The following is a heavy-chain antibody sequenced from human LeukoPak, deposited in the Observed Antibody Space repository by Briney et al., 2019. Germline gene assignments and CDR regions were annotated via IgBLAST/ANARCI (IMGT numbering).Heavy chain of an antibody. CDR1: GFTFSSYA. D-gene: IGHD3-9*01. V-gene: IGHV3-30-3*01. CDR3: ARKLRYFDWLLSASDQDFDY. Sequence: PGGSLRLSCAASGFTFSSYAMHWVRQAPGKGLEWVAVISYDGSNKYYADSVKGRFTISRDNSKNTLYLQMNSLRAEDTAVYYCARKLRYFDWLLSASDQDFDYWGQGTLVTVSS. J-gene: IGHJ4*02. CDR2: ISYDGSNK.